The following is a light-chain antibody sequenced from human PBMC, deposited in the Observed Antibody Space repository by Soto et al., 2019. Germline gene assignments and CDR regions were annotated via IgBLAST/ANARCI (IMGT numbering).Light chain of an antibody. J-gene: IGKJ5*01. CDR1: QSVNSNY. V-gene: IGKV3-20*01. CDR3: QQYDNSIT. CDR2: GAS. Sequence: EIVLTQSPDTVSLCPGETATLSCRASQSVNSNYLAWYQQKPGQAPRLLIYGASSRATGIPDRFSCSGSGTDFSLTISRLEPEDFAVFYCQQYDNSITFGQETRLEIE.